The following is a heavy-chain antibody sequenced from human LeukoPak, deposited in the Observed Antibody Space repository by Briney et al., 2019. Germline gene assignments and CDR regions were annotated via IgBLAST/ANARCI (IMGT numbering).Heavy chain of an antibody. CDR2: VFYSGTT. D-gene: IGHD2/OR15-2a*01. Sequence: PSGTLSLTCAVYGGSFSGYYWSWIRQPPGMGLEWIGSVFYSGTTYYSPSLKSRVTISVDTSKNQFFLKMNSVTAADTAVYYCARHGTCSRARCDRFIDYWGQGTLVTVSS. J-gene: IGHJ4*02. CDR1: GGSFSGYY. CDR3: ARHGTCSRARCDRFIDY. V-gene: IGHV4-34*12.